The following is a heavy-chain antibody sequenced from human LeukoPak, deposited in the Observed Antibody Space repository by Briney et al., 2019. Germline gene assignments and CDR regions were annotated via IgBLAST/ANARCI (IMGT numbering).Heavy chain of an antibody. V-gene: IGHV1-8*03. D-gene: IGHD3-3*01. CDR3: ARGSETGEWLFLDCYYYMDV. J-gene: IGHJ6*03. CDR2: MNTNSGNT. CDR1: GYTFTSYD. Sequence: VASVKLSCKASGYTFTSYDINWVRQATGQGLEWIGWMNTNSGNTGYAQKFQGRVTITRNTSISTAYMELSSLRAEDTAVSYCARGSETGEWLFLDCYYYMDVWGKEATATVSS.